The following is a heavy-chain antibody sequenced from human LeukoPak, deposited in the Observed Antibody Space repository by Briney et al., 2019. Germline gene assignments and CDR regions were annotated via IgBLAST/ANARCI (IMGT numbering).Heavy chain of an antibody. CDR1: GGSFSGYY. V-gene: IGHV4-34*01. Sequence: NPSETLSLTCAVYGGSFSGYYWSWIRQPPGKGLEWIGEINHSGSTNYNPSLKSRVTISIDTSKNQFSLKLSSVTAADTAVYYCARGSSVAATLNWFDPWGQGTLVTVSS. CDR2: INHSGST. J-gene: IGHJ5*02. D-gene: IGHD2-15*01. CDR3: ARGSSVAATLNWFDP.